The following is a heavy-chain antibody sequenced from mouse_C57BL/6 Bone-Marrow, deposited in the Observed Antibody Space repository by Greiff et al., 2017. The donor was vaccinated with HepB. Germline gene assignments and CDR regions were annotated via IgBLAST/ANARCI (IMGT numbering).Heavy chain of an antibody. V-gene: IGHV1-55*01. CDR3: ARLAGDYYGSSC. Sequence: VQLQQSGAELVKPGASVKMSCKASGYTFTSYWITWVKQRPGQGLEWIGDIYPGSGSTNYNEKFKSKATLTVDTSSSTAYMQLSSLASEDSAVYYCARLAGDYYGSSCWGQGPTLTVSS. D-gene: IGHD1-1*01. CDR2: IYPGSGST. CDR1: GYTFTSYW. J-gene: IGHJ2*01.